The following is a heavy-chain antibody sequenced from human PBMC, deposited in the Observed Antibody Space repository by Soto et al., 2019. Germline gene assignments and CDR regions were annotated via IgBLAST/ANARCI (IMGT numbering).Heavy chain of an antibody. CDR1: GDSVSSNSAA. D-gene: IGHD3-22*01. J-gene: IGHJ6*02. V-gene: IGHV6-1*01. Sequence: SQTLSLTCAISGDSVSSNSAASNWIRQSPSRSLAWLGRTYYRSKWYNDYAVSVKSRITINPDTSKNQFSLQLNSGAPENASVYYCGRDSYDSSGYYYSYGMDVWGQGTAVTVSS. CDR3: GRDSYDSSGYYYSYGMDV. CDR2: TYYRSKWYN.